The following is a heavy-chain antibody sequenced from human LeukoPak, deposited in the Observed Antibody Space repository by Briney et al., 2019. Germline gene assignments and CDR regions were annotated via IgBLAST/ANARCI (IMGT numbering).Heavy chain of an antibody. J-gene: IGHJ4*02. V-gene: IGHV3-30*03. CDR1: GFTFSNYA. CDR3: ASRFEWLSSFDY. CDR2: ISHDGSSE. D-gene: IGHD3-3*01. Sequence: PGRSLRLSCAASGFTFSNYAMHWVRQAPGKGLEWVALISHDGSSEYYGDSMKGRFTISRDNSRNTFYLQMNSLRAEDTAVYYCASRFEWLSSFDYWGQGTLVTVSP.